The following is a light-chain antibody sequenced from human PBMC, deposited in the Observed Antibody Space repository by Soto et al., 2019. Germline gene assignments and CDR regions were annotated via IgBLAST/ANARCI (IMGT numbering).Light chain of an antibody. Sequence: QSVLTQPASVSGSPGQSITISCTGTSSDVGGYNYVSWYQQHPGKAPKFMIYDVSNRPSEVSNRFSGSKSGNTASLTISGLQDEDEADYYCSSYTSSSSLYVFGTGTKVTVL. J-gene: IGLJ1*01. V-gene: IGLV2-14*01. CDR1: SSDVGGYNY. CDR3: SSYTSSSSLYV. CDR2: DVS.